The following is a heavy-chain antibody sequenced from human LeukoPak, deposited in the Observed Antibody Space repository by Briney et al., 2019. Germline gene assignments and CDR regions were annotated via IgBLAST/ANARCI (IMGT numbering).Heavy chain of an antibody. CDR1: GFTFSTYW. CDR3: AREKYCSSTNCYPLFDP. Sequence: GGSLRLSCAASGFTFSTYWMFWVRQAPGKGLECVANIKEDGSGKYYVDSVKGRFSISRDNAKNSLYLQINSLRAEDTAVYYCAREKYCSSTNCYPLFDPWGQGTLVTVSS. D-gene: IGHD2-2*01. J-gene: IGHJ5*02. CDR2: IKEDGSGK. V-gene: IGHV3-7*01.